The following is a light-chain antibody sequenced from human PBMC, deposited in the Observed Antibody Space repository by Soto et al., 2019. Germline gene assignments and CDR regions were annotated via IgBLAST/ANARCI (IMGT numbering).Light chain of an antibody. CDR1: SSNIGSNT. V-gene: IGLV1-44*01. J-gene: IGLJ7*01. Sequence: QSVLTQPPSASGTPGQRVSISCSGSSSNIGSNTVRWYQHLPGTAPRILIYNNIQRPSGVPDRFSGSKSGTSASLAISGLQSEDEADYYCAVWDDSLDGHAVFGGGTQLTVL. CDR2: NNI. CDR3: AVWDDSLDGHAV.